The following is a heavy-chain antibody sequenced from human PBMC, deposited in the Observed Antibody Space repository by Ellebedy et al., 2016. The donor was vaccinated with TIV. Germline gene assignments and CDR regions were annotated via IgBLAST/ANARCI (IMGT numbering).Heavy chain of an antibody. V-gene: IGHV3-7*04. Sequence: GGSLRLXCAASGFTFSDHWMSWVRQAPGKGLEWVANIKQDGSEKYSVDSVKGRFTISRDNAKNSLFLDMNNLRVEDTAVYYCARDYEPLSSRDALDIWGQGTVVTVSS. CDR1: GFTFSDHW. D-gene: IGHD3-16*01. J-gene: IGHJ3*02. CDR3: ARDYEPLSSRDALDI. CDR2: IKQDGSEK.